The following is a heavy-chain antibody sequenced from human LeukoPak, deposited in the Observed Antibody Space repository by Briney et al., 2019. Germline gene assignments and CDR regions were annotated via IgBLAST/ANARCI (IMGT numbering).Heavy chain of an antibody. Sequence: ASVMVSCKASGYTFTSYDINWVRQATGQGLEWMGWMNPNSGNTGYAQKFQGRVTMTRNTSISTAYMELSSLRSEDTAVYYCARAKLRYFYHYYYMDVWGKGTTVTISS. D-gene: IGHD3-9*01. J-gene: IGHJ6*03. V-gene: IGHV1-8*01. CDR2: MNPNSGNT. CDR3: ARAKLRYFYHYYYMDV. CDR1: GYTFTSYD.